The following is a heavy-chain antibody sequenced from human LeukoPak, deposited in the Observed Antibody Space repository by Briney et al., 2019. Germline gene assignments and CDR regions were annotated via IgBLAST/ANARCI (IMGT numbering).Heavy chain of an antibody. J-gene: IGHJ4*02. D-gene: IGHD1/OR15-1a*01. CDR1: GFTLTSFW. CDR2: IKEDGSEK. V-gene: IGHV3-7*01. Sequence: GGSLRLSCAVSGFTLTSFWMSWVRQAPGKGLEWVANIKEDGSEKYYVDSVKGRFTISRDNAKNSLYLELNSLRTEDTAVYYCVRDRTLSVYWGQGTLVTVSS. CDR3: VRDRTLSVY.